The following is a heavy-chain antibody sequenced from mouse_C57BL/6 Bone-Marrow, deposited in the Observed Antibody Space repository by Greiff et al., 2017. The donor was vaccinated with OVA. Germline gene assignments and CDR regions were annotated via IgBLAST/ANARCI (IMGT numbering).Heavy chain of an antibody. J-gene: IGHJ2*01. Sequence: EVMLVESGGGLVKPGGSLKLSCAASGFTFSSYAMSWVRQTPETRLEWVATISDGGSYTYYPDNVKGRFTISRDNAKNNLYLQMSHLKSEDTAMYYCAKGSFTTVVATDWGKGTTLTVSS. V-gene: IGHV5-4*03. CDR1: GFTFSSYA. CDR3: AKGSFTTVVATD. CDR2: ISDGGSYT. D-gene: IGHD1-1*01.